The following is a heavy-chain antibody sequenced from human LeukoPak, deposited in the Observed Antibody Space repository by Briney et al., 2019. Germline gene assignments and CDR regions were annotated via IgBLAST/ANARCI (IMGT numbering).Heavy chain of an antibody. V-gene: IGHV3-74*01. D-gene: IGHD2-8*01. J-gene: IGHJ5*02. Sequence: GGSLRLSCAASGFSFSYYWMHWVRQGSGKGPVWVSRIIGDGTRTDYADSVKGRFTISRDNAKSALYLQMNSLTVEDTAVYYCLRVDDTNGHNWFDPWGQGTLVTDSS. CDR3: LRVDDTNGHNWFDP. CDR1: GFSFSYYW. CDR2: IIGDGTRT.